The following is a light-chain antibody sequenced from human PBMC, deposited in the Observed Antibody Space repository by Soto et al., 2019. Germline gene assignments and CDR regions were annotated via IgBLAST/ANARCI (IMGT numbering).Light chain of an antibody. CDR1: QSISSY. Sequence: DIQMTQSPSSLSASVGDRVTITCRASQSISSYFNWYQQKPGNAPKLLIYAASSLQSGVPSRFSGSGSGTDFTLTISSLQPEDFATYYCQQSYSTPPTFGGGTKVEIK. J-gene: IGKJ4*01. CDR3: QQSYSTPPT. V-gene: IGKV1-39*01. CDR2: AAS.